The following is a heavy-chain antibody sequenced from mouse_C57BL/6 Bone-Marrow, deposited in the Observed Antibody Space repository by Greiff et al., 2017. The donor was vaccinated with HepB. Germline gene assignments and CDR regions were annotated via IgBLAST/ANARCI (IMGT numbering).Heavy chain of an antibody. Sequence: QVQLKQSGPELVKPGASVKLSCKASGYTFTSYDINWVKQRPGQGLEWIGWIYRRDGSTKYNEKFKGKATLTVDTSSSTAYMELHSLTSEDSAVYFCARCYSNYVNWYFDVWGTGTTVTVSS. J-gene: IGHJ1*03. CDR3: ARCYSNYVNWYFDV. CDR1: GYTFTSYD. CDR2: IYRRDGST. V-gene: IGHV1-85*01. D-gene: IGHD2-5*01.